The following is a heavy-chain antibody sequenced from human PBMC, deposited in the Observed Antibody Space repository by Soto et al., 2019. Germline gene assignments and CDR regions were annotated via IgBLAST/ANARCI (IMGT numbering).Heavy chain of an antibody. CDR3: ATITVAGTPYYYMGV. Sequence: QLQLQESGPGLVKPSETLSLTCTVSGRSISSSSYYWGWIRQPPGKGLEWIGNMYYSGSTYYNPSLKSRVTMSLDTSKNQFSLKLSSVTAADTAVYYCATITVAGTPYYYMGVWGKGTTVTVSS. D-gene: IGHD6-19*01. V-gene: IGHV4-39*01. CDR1: GRSISSSSYY. J-gene: IGHJ6*03. CDR2: MYYSGST.